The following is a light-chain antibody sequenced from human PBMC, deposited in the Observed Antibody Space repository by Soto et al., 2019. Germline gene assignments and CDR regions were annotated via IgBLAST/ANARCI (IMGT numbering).Light chain of an antibody. CDR3: SSYTSSSRNV. Sequence: QSALTQAASGSGSPGQSITISCTGTSSDVGGYNYVSWYQQHPGKAPKLMIYDVSNRPSGVSNRFSGSKPGNTASLTISGLQAEDEADYYCSSYTSSSRNVFGTGTKVT. CDR1: SSDVGGYNY. CDR2: DVS. V-gene: IGLV2-14*01. J-gene: IGLJ1*01.